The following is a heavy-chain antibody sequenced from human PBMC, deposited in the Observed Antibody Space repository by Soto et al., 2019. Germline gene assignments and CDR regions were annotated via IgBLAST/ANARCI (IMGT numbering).Heavy chain of an antibody. CDR2: IYYSGST. D-gene: IGHD2-15*01. CDR1: GTSIRSYY. V-gene: IGHV4-59*12. CDR3: AGGCAALFDS. Sequence: QVQLQESGPGLVKPSETLSLTCTVSGTSIRSYYWSWIRQPPGKGLEWIGYIYYSGSTDYSPSLKSRVTISVDTSKNQFSLKLTSMTAAETAVYYCAGGCAALFDSWGQGNLVTVSS. J-gene: IGHJ4*02.